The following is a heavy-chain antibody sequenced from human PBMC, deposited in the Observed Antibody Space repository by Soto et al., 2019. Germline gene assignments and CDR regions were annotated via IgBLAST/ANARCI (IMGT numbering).Heavy chain of an antibody. J-gene: IGHJ4*02. CDR1: GFTFSSYA. V-gene: IGHV3-30-3*01. CDR3: ARMPPGLTTTYYFDY. CDR2: ISYDGSNK. D-gene: IGHD4-17*01. Sequence: PGGSLRLSCAASGFTFSSYAMHWVRQAPGKGLEWVAVISYDGSNKYYADSVKGRFTISRDNSKNTLYLQMNSLRAEYTAVYYCARMPPGLTTTYYFDYWAQGTLVTVSS.